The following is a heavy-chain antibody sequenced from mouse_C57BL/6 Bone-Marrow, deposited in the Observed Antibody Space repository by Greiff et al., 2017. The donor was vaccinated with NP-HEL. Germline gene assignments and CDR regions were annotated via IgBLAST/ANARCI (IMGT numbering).Heavy chain of an antibody. J-gene: IGHJ4*01. D-gene: IGHD1-1*01. CDR2: ISDGGSYT. CDR1: GFTFSSYA. V-gene: IGHV5-4*01. Sequence: DVQLVESGGGLVKPGGSLKLSCAASGFTFSSYAMSWVRQTPEKRLEWVATISDGGSYTYYPDNVKGRFTISRDNAKNNLYLQMSHLKSEDTAMYYCARRTTGYAMDYWGQGTSVTVSS. CDR3: ARRTTGYAMDY.